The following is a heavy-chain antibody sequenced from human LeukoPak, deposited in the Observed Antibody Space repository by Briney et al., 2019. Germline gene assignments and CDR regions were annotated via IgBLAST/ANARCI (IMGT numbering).Heavy chain of an antibody. D-gene: IGHD2-2*01. CDR3: AEALPPRTSSYNWFDP. CDR2: ISWNSGSI. V-gene: IGHV3-9*01. J-gene: IGHJ5*02. Sequence: GGSLRLSCAASGFTFDDYAMHWVRQAPGKGLEWVSGISWNSGSIGYADSVKGRFTISRDNAKNSLYLQMNSLRAEDTALYYCAEALPPRTSSYNWFDPWGQGTLVTVSS. CDR1: GFTFDDYA.